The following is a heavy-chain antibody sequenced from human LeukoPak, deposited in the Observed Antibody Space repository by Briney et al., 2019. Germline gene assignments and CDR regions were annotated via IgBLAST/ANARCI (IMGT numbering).Heavy chain of an antibody. D-gene: IGHD2-15*01. J-gene: IGHJ4*02. Sequence: PSETLSLTCTVSGGSISSSSYYWGWIRQPPGKGLEWIGSIYYSGSTYYNPSLKSRVTISVDTSKNQVSLKLSSVTAADTAVYYCARRYCSGGSCFFDYWGQGTLVTVSS. V-gene: IGHV4-39*07. CDR3: ARRYCSGGSCFFDY. CDR1: GGSISSSSYY. CDR2: IYYSGST.